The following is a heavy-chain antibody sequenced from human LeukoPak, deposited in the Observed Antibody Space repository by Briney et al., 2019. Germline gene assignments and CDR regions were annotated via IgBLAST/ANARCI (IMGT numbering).Heavy chain of an antibody. D-gene: IGHD6-13*01. CDR3: ARDSAGASPY. Sequence: SETLSLTCTVSGGSISSYYWSWIRQPPGKGLEWIGYIYYSGSTNHNPSLKSRVTISADTSKNQFSLKLSSVTAADTAVYYCARDSAGASPYWGQGTLVTVSS. CDR1: GGSISSYY. V-gene: IGHV4-59*01. CDR2: IYYSGST. J-gene: IGHJ4*02.